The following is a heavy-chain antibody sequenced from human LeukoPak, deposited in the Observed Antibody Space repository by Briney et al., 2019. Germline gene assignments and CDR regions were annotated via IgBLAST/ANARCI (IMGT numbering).Heavy chain of an antibody. V-gene: IGHV3-74*01. J-gene: IGHJ4*02. D-gene: IGHD2-8*02. CDR1: GFTFRRYW. CDR3: ASDFTGPDDY. Sequence: GGSLRLSCAASGFTFRRYWVHWVRQAPGKGLVGVSRMNSEGSRIDYAVSVKGRFTISRDNAKITVYLQMNSLGVEDTAVYSCASDFTGPDDYWGQGTLVTVSS. CDR2: MNSEGSRI.